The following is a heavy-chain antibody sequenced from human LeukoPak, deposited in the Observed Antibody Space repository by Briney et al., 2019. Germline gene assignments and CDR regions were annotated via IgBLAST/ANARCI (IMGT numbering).Heavy chain of an antibody. V-gene: IGHV1-24*01. CDR1: GYSLTELS. Sequence: GASVKVSCKVSGYSLTELSMHWVRQAPGEGLEWMGGFDPEDGETIYAQKFQGRVTMTEDTSTDTAYMELSSLRSEDTAVYYCATGLRYFDWTPLDYWGQGTLVTVSS. CDR3: ATGLRYFDWTPLDY. CDR2: FDPEDGET. J-gene: IGHJ4*02. D-gene: IGHD3-9*01.